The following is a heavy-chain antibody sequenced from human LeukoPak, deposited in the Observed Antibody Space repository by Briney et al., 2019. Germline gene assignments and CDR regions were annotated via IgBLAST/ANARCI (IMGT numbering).Heavy chain of an antibody. CDR3: AREVYSNYRWFDP. V-gene: IGHV4-30-4*08. Sequence: PSQTLSLTCTVSGGSISSGDYYWSWIRQPPGKGLEWIGYIYYSGSTYYNPSLESRVTISVDTSKNQFSLKLSSVTAADTAVYYCAREVYSNYRWFDPWGQGTLVTVSS. CDR1: GGSISSGDYY. J-gene: IGHJ5*02. D-gene: IGHD4-11*01. CDR2: IYYSGST.